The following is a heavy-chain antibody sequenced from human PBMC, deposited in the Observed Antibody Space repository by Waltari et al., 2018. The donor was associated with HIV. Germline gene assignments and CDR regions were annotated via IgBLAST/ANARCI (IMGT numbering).Heavy chain of an antibody. V-gene: IGHV3-74*01. CDR1: RFNFSNYW. J-gene: IGHJ4*02. CDR3: TRAVFWSTFFSDNFFDY. Sequence: EVELVESGGGLVQPGGSLRLSCAASRFNFSNYWIYWVRQVPGKGLVWVSRVNGDASSTDYADSVRGRFTISRDNAKNTVFLQMDSLRAEDTAAYYCTRAVFWSTFFSDNFFDYWGQGTPLTVSS. D-gene: IGHD3-3*01. CDR2: VNGDASST.